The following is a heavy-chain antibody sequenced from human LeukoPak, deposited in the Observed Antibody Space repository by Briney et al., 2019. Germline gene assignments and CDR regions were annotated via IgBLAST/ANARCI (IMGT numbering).Heavy chain of an antibody. Sequence: GGSLRLSCVASGFTFDDFGLSWVRHVPGRGLEWVARISWNGANTGYADSVKGRFTISRDNAENSLFLQMNSLTADDTALYYCARDHCSSTTCYFEDWGQGTLVTVSS. J-gene: IGHJ4*02. V-gene: IGHV3-20*04. D-gene: IGHD2-2*01. CDR1: GFTFDDFG. CDR2: ISWNGANT. CDR3: ARDHCSSTTCYFED.